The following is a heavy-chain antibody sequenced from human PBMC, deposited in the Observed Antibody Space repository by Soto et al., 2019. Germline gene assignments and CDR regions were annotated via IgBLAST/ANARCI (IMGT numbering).Heavy chain of an antibody. CDR3: ARDIAAAGPNWFDP. Sequence: QVQLQESGPGLVKPSETLSLTCTVSGGSISSYYWSWIRQPPGKGLEWIGYIYYSGSTNYNPSLKSRVPISVDTSKNQFSLKLSSVTAADTAVYYCARDIAAAGPNWFDPWGQGTLVTVSS. J-gene: IGHJ5*02. CDR1: GGSISSYY. CDR2: IYYSGST. D-gene: IGHD6-13*01. V-gene: IGHV4-59*01.